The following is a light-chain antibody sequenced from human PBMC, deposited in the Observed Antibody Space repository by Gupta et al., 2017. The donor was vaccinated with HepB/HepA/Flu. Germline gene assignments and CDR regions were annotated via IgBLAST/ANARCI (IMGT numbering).Light chain of an antibody. CDR2: AAS. Sequence: DIQLTQSPSFLSASVGDRVTITCRASQGISSYLAWYQQKPGKAPKLLIYAASTLQSGVQSRFSGSGSGTEFTLTISSLQPEDFATYYCQQLNSYPGYTFGQGTKLEIK. CDR1: QGISSY. V-gene: IGKV1-9*01. CDR3: QQLNSYPGYT. J-gene: IGKJ2*01.